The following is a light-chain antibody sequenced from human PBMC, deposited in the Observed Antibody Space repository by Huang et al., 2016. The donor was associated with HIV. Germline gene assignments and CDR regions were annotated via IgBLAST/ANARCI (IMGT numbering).Light chain of an antibody. CDR2: GAS. CDR1: QSVSSSY. Sequence: EIVLTQSPGTLSLSPGERATLSCRASQSVSSSYLAWYQQKPGQAPRLLIYGASNRATGIPDRVSGSGSGTDFTLTISRLEPEDFAVYYCQQYGSSPLTFGQGTKVEI. J-gene: IGKJ1*01. V-gene: IGKV3-20*01. CDR3: QQYGSSPLT.